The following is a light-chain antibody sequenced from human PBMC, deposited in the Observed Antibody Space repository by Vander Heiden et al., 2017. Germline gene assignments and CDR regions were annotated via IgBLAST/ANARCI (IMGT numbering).Light chain of an antibody. CDR1: QSVSSN. Sequence: EIVMTHSTATLSVSRGDRATLPCRARQSVSSNLAWYQQKTGQAPRILIYGASTRATGIPARFSGSGSGTEFTLTISSLQAEDVAVYYCQKYNNWPPPTFGGGTKVEIK. V-gene: IGKV3-15*01. CDR2: GAS. J-gene: IGKJ4*01. CDR3: QKYNNWPPPT.